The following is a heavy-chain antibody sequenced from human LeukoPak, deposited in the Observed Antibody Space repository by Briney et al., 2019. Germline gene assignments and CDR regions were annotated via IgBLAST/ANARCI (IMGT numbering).Heavy chain of an antibody. V-gene: IGHV1-8*02. CDR2: MNPNSGNT. CDR1: GYTFTTYY. D-gene: IGHD6-13*01. Sequence: GASVKVSCKASGYTFTTYYIHWVRQATGQGLEWMGWMNPNSGNTGYAQKFQGRVTMTRNTSISTAYMELSSLRSEDTAVYYCAREGIAAAGTDYYYYYGMDVWGQGTTVTVSS. J-gene: IGHJ6*02. CDR3: AREGIAAAGTDYYYYYGMDV.